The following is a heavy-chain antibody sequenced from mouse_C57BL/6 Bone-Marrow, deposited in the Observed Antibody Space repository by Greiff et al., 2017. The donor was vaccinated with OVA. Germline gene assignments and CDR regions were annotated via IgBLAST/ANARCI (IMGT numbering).Heavy chain of an antibody. CDR2: ISSGSSTI. V-gene: IGHV5-17*01. CDR1: GFTFSDYG. CDR3: ARTGAHYYAMDY. Sequence: EVKLMESGGGLVKPGGSLKLSCAASGFTFSDYGMHWVRQAPEKGLEWVAYISSGSSTIYYADTVKGRFTISRDNAKNTLFLQMTSLRSEDTAMYYCARTGAHYYAMDYWGQGTSVTVSS. J-gene: IGHJ4*01.